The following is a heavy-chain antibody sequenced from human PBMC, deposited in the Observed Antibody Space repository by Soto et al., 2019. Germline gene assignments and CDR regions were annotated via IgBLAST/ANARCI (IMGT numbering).Heavy chain of an antibody. CDR2: IILMFGKR. V-gene: IGHV1-69*06. D-gene: IGHD3-9*01. Sequence: QVQVVQSGAEVKKPGSSVKVSCKASGGTFISYGINWVRQAPGQGLEWVGGIILMFGKRSYAQKFQGRVTITADKSMSTVYMELRSLRSQNTAVYYCARDPSRYDILTGRSNYDLYGLDVWGQGTTVTVSS. J-gene: IGHJ6*02. CDR3: ARDPSRYDILTGRSNYDLYGLDV. CDR1: GGTFISYG.